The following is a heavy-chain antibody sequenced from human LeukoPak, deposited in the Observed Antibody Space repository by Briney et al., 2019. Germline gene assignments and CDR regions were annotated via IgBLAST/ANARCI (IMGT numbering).Heavy chain of an antibody. D-gene: IGHD1-26*01. CDR3: TRVGYSGSSNWYFDL. Sequence: PGGSLRLSCAASGFTFSDHYMDWVRQAPGKGLEWVGRTRNKPNSYTTKYAASVNGRFTISRDDLKNLLYLQMNSLKTEDTAVYYCTRVGYSGSSNWYFDLWGRGTLVTVSS. V-gene: IGHV3-72*01. J-gene: IGHJ2*01. CDR1: GFTFSDHY. CDR2: TRNKPNSYTT.